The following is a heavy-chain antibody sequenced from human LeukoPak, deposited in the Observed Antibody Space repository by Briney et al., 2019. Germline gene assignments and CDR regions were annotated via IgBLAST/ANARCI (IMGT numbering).Heavy chain of an antibody. CDR1: GYTFTSYD. V-gene: IGHV1-8*03. D-gene: IGHD3-10*01. Sequence: ASVKVSCKASGYTFTSYDINWVRQATGQGREWMGCMNPNSGNTGYAQKFQGRVTITRNTSISTAYMELSSLRSEDTAVYYCARGSYYGSGSYDYWGQGTLVTVSS. J-gene: IGHJ4*02. CDR3: ARGSYYGSGSYDY. CDR2: MNPNSGNT.